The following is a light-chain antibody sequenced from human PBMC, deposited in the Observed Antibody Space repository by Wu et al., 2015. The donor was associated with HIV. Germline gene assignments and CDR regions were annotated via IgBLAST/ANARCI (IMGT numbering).Light chain of an antibody. V-gene: IGKV3-7*01. CDR3: QQDRT. J-gene: IGKJ2*01. CDR2: GAS. Sequence: PGERVTLSCRASQSVSSSYLTRYQQKPGQAPRLLIYGASTRATSIPARFSGSGSGTDFTLTISSLQPEDFAVYYCQQDRTFGQGTKLEIK. CDR1: QSVSSSY.